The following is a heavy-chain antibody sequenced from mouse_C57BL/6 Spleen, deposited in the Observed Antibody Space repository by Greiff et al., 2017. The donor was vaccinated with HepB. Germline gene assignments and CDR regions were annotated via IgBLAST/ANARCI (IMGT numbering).Heavy chain of an antibody. CDR2: IDPEDGET. D-gene: IGHD1-1*01. J-gene: IGHJ3*01. CDR1: GFHIKDYY. Sequence: QLKQSGAELVKPGASVKLSCTASGFHIKDYYMHWVKQRTEQGLEWIGRIDPEDGETKYAPQFQGKDTITADTSSNTAYLQLSSLTSEDTAVYYCARGYYYGSGSSWVAYWGQGTLVTVSA. CDR3: ARGYYYGSGSSWVAY. V-gene: IGHV14-2*01.